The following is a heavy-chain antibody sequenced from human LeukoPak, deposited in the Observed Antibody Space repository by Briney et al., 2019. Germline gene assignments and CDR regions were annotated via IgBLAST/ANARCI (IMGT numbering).Heavy chain of an antibody. CDR1: GFTLNSFS. CDR2: ISYKVGTT. CDR3: ARDRRVRGVMWNSKSDGFDI. J-gene: IGHJ3*02. Sequence: GGSLRLSCAASGFTLNSFSIHSVCQSPAGGLGYFLVISYKVGTTYYADSVKGRFTISRDNSKNTLYLQMNSLRAEDTAVYYCARDRRVRGVMWNSKSDGFDIWGHGTMVTVSS. V-gene: IGHV3-64*02. D-gene: IGHD3-10*01.